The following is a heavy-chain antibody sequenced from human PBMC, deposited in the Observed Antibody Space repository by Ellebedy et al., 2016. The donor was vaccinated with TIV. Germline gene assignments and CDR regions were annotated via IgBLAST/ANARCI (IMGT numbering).Heavy chain of an antibody. Sequence: GGSLRLSXAASGFTFKNYYMHWVRQAPGKGLEWVALIWDDGNNEIYADSVKGRFTISRDNSNNTLYLQMDSLRVEDTAVYYCARDRGSSTWFRGLFDYWGQGALVTVSS. CDR3: ARDRGSSTWFRGLFDY. V-gene: IGHV3-33*01. J-gene: IGHJ4*02. CDR2: IWDDGNNE. D-gene: IGHD6-13*01. CDR1: GFTFKNYY.